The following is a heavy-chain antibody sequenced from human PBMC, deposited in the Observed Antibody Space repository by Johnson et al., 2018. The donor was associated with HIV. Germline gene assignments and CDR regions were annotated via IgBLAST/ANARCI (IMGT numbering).Heavy chain of an antibody. Sequence: QVQLVESGGGVVQPERSLRLSCAASEFSFSTYAMRWVRQAPGKGLEGVAVISDDGSNKYYADSVKGRFTISRDNSKNTLYLQMNSLRAEDTAVYYCARALKRIAAADDAFDIWGQGTMVTVSS. D-gene: IGHD6-13*01. CDR2: ISDDGSNK. V-gene: IGHV3-30*04. CDR1: EFSFSTYA. CDR3: ARALKRIAAADDAFDI. J-gene: IGHJ3*02.